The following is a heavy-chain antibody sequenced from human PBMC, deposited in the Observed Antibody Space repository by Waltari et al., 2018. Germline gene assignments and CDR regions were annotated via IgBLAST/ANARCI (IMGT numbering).Heavy chain of an antibody. V-gene: IGHV1-69*05. CDR2: IIPIFGTA. CDR3: ASYNWNDSGGWFDP. CDR1: GGTFSSYA. D-gene: IGHD1-20*01. Sequence: QVQLVQSGAEVKKPGSSVKVSCKASGGTFSSYATSWVRQAPGQGLEWMGGIIPIFGTANYAQKFQGRVTITTDESTSTAYMELSSLRSEDTAVYYCASYNWNDSGGWFDPWGQGTLVTVSS. J-gene: IGHJ5*02.